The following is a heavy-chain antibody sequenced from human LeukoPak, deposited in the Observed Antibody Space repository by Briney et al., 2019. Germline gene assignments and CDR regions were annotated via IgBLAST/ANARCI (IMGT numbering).Heavy chain of an antibody. CDR1: GFTFSSYA. CDR3: ARDPGISEAGTVGHFDY. Sequence: GGSLRLSCAASGFTFSSYAMSWVRQAPGKGLEWVSDISGSGSNTYYADSVKGRFTISRDNAKNSLFLQMNSLRAEDTAVYYCARDPGISEAGTVGHFDYWGQGTLVTVSS. D-gene: IGHD6-13*01. V-gene: IGHV3-23*01. CDR2: ISGSGSNT. J-gene: IGHJ4*02.